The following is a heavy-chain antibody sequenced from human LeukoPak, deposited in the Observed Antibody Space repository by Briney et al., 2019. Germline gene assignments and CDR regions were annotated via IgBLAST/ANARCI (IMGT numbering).Heavy chain of an antibody. Sequence: GGSLRLSCAASGFTFSSYSTNWVRQAPGKGLEWVSYISSSSSTIYYADSVKGRFTISRGNTKNSLYLQMNSLRAEDTAVYYCATNIVGATKSTPVDYWGQGTLVTVSS. D-gene: IGHD1-26*01. V-gene: IGHV3-48*04. CDR1: GFTFSSYS. J-gene: IGHJ4*02. CDR2: ISSSSSTI. CDR3: ATNIVGATKSTPVDY.